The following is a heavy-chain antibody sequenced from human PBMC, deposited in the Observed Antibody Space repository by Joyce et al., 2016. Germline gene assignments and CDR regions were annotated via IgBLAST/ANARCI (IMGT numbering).Heavy chain of an antibody. V-gene: IGHV5-10-1*03. D-gene: IGHD5-24*01. CDR3: AGTGRDGYDQ. CDR2: IDPSDSYT. J-gene: IGHJ5*02. CDR1: GYSFTSYW. Sequence: DVQLVQSGAEVQTPGESLWISCKGSGYSFTSYWISWVRQRPGKGLEWMGRIDPSDSYTNYSPSFQGNVTISVDKSISTAYLQWSSLKASDTAMYYCAGTGRDGYDQWGQGTLVTVSS.